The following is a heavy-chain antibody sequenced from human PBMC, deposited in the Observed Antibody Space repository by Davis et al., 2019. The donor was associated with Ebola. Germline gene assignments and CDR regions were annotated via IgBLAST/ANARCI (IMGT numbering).Heavy chain of an antibody. Sequence: GESLKISCAASGFTFSSFGIHWVRQAPGKGLEWVAVISNDGTKKFFADSVKGRFTISRDNARNSIYLQMSSLRVEDTAFYYCARSWEGFTWGQGTLVTVSS. CDR1: GFTFSSFG. CDR2: ISNDGTKK. V-gene: IGHV3-30*03. CDR3: ARSWEGFT. J-gene: IGHJ5*02. D-gene: IGHD1-26*01.